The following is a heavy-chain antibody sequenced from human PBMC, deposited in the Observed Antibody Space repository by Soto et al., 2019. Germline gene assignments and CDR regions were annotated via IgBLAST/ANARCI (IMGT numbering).Heavy chain of an antibody. J-gene: IGHJ4*02. CDR1: GFTFSNFG. CDR2: IWHDGKNK. Sequence: QVQVVESGGGVVQPGTSLRLSCAASGFTFSNFGMHWVRQAPGKGLEWVAVIWHDGKNKYYADSVEGRFTISRDNSKTTLNLQMNSLRAEDTAVYYCARGPGKDEAIDYWGQGTLVIVSS. V-gene: IGHV3-33*01. CDR3: ARGPGKDEAIDY.